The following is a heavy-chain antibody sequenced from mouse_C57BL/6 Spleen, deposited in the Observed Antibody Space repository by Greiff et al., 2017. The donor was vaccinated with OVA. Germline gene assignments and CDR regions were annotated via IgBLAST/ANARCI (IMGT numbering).Heavy chain of an antibody. CDR1: GYTFTDYY. Sequence: QVQLQQSGAELVRPGASVKLSCKASGYTFTDYYINWVKQRPGQGLEWIARIYPGSGNTYYNEKFKGKATLTAEKSSSTAYMQLSSLTSEDSAVDFCARNGDYDEGAFAYWGQGTLVTVSA. V-gene: IGHV1-76*01. D-gene: IGHD2-4*01. CDR3: ARNGDYDEGAFAY. J-gene: IGHJ3*01. CDR2: IYPGSGNT.